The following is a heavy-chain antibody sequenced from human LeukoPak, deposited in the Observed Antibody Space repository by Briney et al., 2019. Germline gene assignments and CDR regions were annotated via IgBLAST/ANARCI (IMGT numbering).Heavy chain of an antibody. Sequence: GGSLRLSCIASGFTFSIYGMHWVRQAPGKGLEWVAFIWYDGSNKYYADSVKGRFTISRDNSKNTLYLQMNSLRAEDTAVYYCARVMGYYRTADYWGQGTLVTVSS. V-gene: IGHV3-33*01. CDR3: ARVMGYYRTADY. D-gene: IGHD3-22*01. CDR2: IWYDGSNK. J-gene: IGHJ4*02. CDR1: GFTFSIYG.